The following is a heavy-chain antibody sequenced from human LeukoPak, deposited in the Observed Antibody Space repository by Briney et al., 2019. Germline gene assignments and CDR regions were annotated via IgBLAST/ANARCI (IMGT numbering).Heavy chain of an antibody. V-gene: IGHV3-7*01. Sequence: GGSLRLSCEASGFTFNNYWMSWFRQAPGKGLEWVANIKQDESEKNYVDSVKGRFTISRDNVKNSLYLQMNSLRAEDTAVYSCARVNDYDSGSLYRPIGYWGQGTLVTVSS. CDR3: ARVNDYDSGSLYRPIGY. D-gene: IGHD3-10*01. CDR1: GFTFNNYW. CDR2: IKQDESEK. J-gene: IGHJ4*02.